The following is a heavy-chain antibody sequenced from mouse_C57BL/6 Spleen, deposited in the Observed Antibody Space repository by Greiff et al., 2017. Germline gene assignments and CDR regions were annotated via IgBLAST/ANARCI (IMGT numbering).Heavy chain of an antibody. D-gene: IGHD3-2*02. Sequence: QVQLQQSGAELVRPGTSVKVSCKASGYAFTNYWIEWVKQRPGQGLEWIGEINPGSGGTNYNEKFKGKATLTADKSSSTAYMQLSSLTSEDSAVYFWASSDSSGYWFADWGQGTLVTVSA. CDR3: ASSDSSGYWFAD. J-gene: IGHJ3*01. CDR2: INPGSGGT. CDR1: GYAFTNYW. V-gene: IGHV1-54*01.